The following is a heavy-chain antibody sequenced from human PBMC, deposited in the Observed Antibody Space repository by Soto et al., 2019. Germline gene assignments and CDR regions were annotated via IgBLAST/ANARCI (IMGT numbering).Heavy chain of an antibody. CDR3: ARDLGRSSSEY. CDR1: SYTLTSYG. Sequence: GXSAEVSYKASSYTLTSYGISWVRQAPGQGLEWMGWISAYNGNTNYPQKLQGRVTMTTDTSTSTAYMELRSLRSADTAAYYCARDLGRSSSEYWGQGTLVTVYS. D-gene: IGHD6-6*01. V-gene: IGHV1-18*04. CDR2: ISAYNGNT. J-gene: IGHJ4*02.